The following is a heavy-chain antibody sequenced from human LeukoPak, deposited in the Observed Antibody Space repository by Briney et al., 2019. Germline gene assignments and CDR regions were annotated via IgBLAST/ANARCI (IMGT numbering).Heavy chain of an antibody. CDR1: GYTFTSYD. CDR3: ARGASNPLDY. CDR2: MNPNSGNT. J-gene: IGHJ4*02. V-gene: IGHV1-8*01. D-gene: IGHD1-14*01. Sequence: ASVKVSCKASGYTFTSYDINWVRQATGQGLEWMGWMNPNSGNTSCAQKFQGRVTMTRNTSISTAYMELSSLRSEDTAVYYCARGASNPLDYWGQGTLVTVSS.